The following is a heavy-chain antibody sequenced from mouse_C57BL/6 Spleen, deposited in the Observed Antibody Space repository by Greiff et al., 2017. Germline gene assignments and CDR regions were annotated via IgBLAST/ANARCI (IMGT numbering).Heavy chain of an antibody. Sequence: EVMLVESGGDLVKPGGSLKLSCAASGFTFSSYGMSWVRQTPDQRLEWVATISSGGSYTYYPDSVKGRFTISRDNAKNTLYLQMSRLKSEDTAMYYCARPLRGFDYWGQGTTLTVSS. J-gene: IGHJ2*01. D-gene: IGHD2-4*01. V-gene: IGHV5-6*01. CDR1: GFTFSSYG. CDR2: ISSGGSYT. CDR3: ARPLRGFDY.